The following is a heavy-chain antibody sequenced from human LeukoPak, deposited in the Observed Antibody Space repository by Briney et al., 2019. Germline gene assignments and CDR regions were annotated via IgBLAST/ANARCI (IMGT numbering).Heavy chain of an antibody. CDR1: GGSFSGFY. CDR3: ARGQWEVRGIIITQLDY. V-gene: IGHV4-34*01. Sequence: SETLSLTCAVYGGSFSGFYWSWIRQPPGKGLEWIGESKHSGGTNYNPSLKSRVTISVDTSKKQFSLTLTSVTAADTAVYYCARGQWEVRGIIITQLDYWGQGSLVTVSS. CDR2: SKHSGGT. D-gene: IGHD3-10*01. J-gene: IGHJ4*02.